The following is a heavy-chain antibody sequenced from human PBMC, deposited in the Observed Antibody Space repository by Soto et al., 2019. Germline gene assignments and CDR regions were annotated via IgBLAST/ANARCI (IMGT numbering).Heavy chain of an antibody. CDR3: ARHGPRVYYDNSDYYYYGMDV. D-gene: IGHD3-22*01. Sequence: GGSLRLSCAASGFTFSSYWMSWVRQAPGKGLEWVANIKQDGSEKYYVDSVKGRFTISRDNAKSSLYLQMNSLRAEDTAVYYCARHGPRVYYDNSDYYYYGMDVWGQGTTVTVSS. CDR2: IKQDGSEK. J-gene: IGHJ6*02. CDR1: GFTFSSYW. V-gene: IGHV3-7*03.